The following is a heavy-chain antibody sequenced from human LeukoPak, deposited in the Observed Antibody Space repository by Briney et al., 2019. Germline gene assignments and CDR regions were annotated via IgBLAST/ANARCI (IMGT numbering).Heavy chain of an antibody. CDR3: ARGIPIDY. CDR2: IYYSGST. Sequence: SETLSLTCTVSGGSISSYYWSWIRQPPGKGLEWIGYIYYSGSTNYNPSLKSRVTITVDTSKNQFSLKLSSVTAADTAVYYCARGIPIDYWGQGTLVTVSS. D-gene: IGHD2-21*01. CDR1: GGSISSYY. V-gene: IGHV4-59*01. J-gene: IGHJ4*02.